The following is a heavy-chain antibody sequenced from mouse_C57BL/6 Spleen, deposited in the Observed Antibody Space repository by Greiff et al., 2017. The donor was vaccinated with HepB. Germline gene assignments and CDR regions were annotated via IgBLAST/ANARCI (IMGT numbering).Heavy chain of an antibody. V-gene: IGHV3-1*01. CDR3: AREGYDGSSPWFAY. Sequence: VQLKESGPGMVKPSQSLSLTCTVTGYSITSGYDWHWIRHFPGNKLEWMGYIRYSGSTNYNPSLKRRISITHDTSKNHSFLQLNSVTTEDTATYYCAREGYDGSSPWFAYWGQGTLVTVSA. CDR1: GYSITSGYD. J-gene: IGHJ3*01. CDR2: IRYSGST. D-gene: IGHD1-1*01.